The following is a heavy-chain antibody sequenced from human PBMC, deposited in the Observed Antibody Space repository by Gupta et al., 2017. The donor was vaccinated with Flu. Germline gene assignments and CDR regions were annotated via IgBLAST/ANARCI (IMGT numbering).Heavy chain of an antibody. J-gene: IGHJ6*02. CDR2: IDPSDSYT. CDR3: ASLITATIFGVAPRGMDV. D-gene: IGHD3-3*01. Sequence: EVQLVQSGAEVKKPGESLRISCEASGISYTNYWISWVRQVPGKGLEWMGRIDPSDSYTNYSPSFEGHVTISADKSTNTAYVQWNSLKASDTATYYCASLITATIFGVAPRGMDVWGQGTTVTVSS. CDR1: GISYTNYW. V-gene: IGHV5-10-1*01.